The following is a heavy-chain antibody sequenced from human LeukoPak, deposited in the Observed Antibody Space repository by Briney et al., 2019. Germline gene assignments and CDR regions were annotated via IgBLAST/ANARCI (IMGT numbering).Heavy chain of an antibody. V-gene: IGHV1-2*06. Sequence: ASVKVSCKASGYTFIDYYLHWLRQAPGQGLEWMGRINPNSGGTNYAQKFQGRVTMTRDTSISTAYMELSRLRSDDTAVYYCARDRDYDYGGNDWFDPWGQGTLVTVSS. CDR1: GYTFIDYY. D-gene: IGHD4-23*01. CDR2: INPNSGGT. J-gene: IGHJ5*02. CDR3: ARDRDYDYGGNDWFDP.